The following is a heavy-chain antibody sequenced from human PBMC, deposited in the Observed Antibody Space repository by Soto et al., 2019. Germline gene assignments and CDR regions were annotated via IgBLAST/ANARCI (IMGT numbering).Heavy chain of an antibody. D-gene: IGHD3-9*01. J-gene: IGHJ3*02. CDR3: ARDQGYFDWLSANDAFDI. CDR1: GFTFSSYG. CDR2: IWYDGSNK. V-gene: IGHV3-33*01. Sequence: PGGSLRLSCAASGFTFSSYGMHWVRQAPGKGLEWVAVIWYDGSNKYYADSVKGRFTISRDNSKNTLYLQMNSLRAEDTAVYYCARDQGYFDWLSANDAFDIWGQGTMVTVSS.